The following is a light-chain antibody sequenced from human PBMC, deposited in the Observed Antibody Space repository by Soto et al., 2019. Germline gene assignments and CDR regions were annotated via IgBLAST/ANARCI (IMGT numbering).Light chain of an antibody. CDR2: DVN. CDR1: SNYVSSYNY. CDR3: CSYEGSYIYV. V-gene: IGLV2-11*01. Sequence: QSVLTQPRSVSGSPGQSVTIACTGMSNYVSSYNYVSWYQQHPGKVPKLIIFDVNKRPSGVPDRFSGSKSGNTASLTISGLQAEDEADYYCCSYEGSYIYVFGPGTKLTVL. J-gene: IGLJ1*01.